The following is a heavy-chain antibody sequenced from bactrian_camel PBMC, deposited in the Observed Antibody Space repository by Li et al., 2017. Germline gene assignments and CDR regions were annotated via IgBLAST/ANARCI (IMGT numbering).Heavy chain of an antibody. D-gene: IGHD3*01. J-gene: IGHJ4*01. Sequence: VQLVESGGGSVQAGGSLRLSCVVTGYSYSAYCLAYFRQAPGKEREAIAFIDDHGRTNYADSVKGRFTISIDKSTDTVYLQMDSLKPEDTGLYTCKVGGASDYCQRTYWGQGTQVTVS. CDR3: KVGGASDYCQRTY. CDR1: GYSYSAYC. V-gene: IGHV3S53*01. CDR2: IDDHGRT.